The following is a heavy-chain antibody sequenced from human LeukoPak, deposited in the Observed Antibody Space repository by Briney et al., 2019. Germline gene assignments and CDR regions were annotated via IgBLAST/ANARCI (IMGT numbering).Heavy chain of an antibody. CDR1: GGSMNRYY. Sequence: PSETLPLTCTVSGGSMNRYYWSWIRRSPGKGLEWIGYIYSSGSTNYNPSLKSRATISVDTSKNQFSLRLTSVTAADTAVYYCARHPAADGLNWFDPWGQGTLVTVSS. J-gene: IGHJ5*02. D-gene: IGHD6-13*01. CDR2: IYSSGST. CDR3: ARHPAADGLNWFDP. V-gene: IGHV4-59*08.